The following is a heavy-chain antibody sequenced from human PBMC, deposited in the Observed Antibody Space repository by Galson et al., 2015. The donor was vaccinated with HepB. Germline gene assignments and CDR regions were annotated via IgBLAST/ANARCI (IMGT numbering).Heavy chain of an antibody. CDR3: AKGKQADYSSSYYAFDT. CDR2: ISWNSGSI. D-gene: IGHD6-13*01. J-gene: IGHJ3*02. V-gene: IGHV3-9*01. CDR1: GFTFDDYA. Sequence: SLRLSCAASGFTFDDYAMHWVRQAPGKGLEWVSSISWNSGSIGYADSVKGRFTISRDNAKSSLYLQMNSLRAKDTALYYCAKGKQADYSSSYYAFDTWGQGTMVTVSS.